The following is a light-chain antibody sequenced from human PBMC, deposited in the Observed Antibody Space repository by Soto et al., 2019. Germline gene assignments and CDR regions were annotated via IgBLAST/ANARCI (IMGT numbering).Light chain of an antibody. V-gene: IGKV2-30*02. Sequence: DVVLTQSPLSLPVTLGQPASISCRSSQSLVHSDGIFYLNWFQQRPGQSPRRLIYKVSNRDYGVPDRFSGSGSGTYFTLGISRVEAEDVGVYYCMQGSHWPYTFGQGTKLEIK. CDR2: KVS. J-gene: IGKJ2*01. CDR3: MQGSHWPYT. CDR1: QSLVHSDGIFY.